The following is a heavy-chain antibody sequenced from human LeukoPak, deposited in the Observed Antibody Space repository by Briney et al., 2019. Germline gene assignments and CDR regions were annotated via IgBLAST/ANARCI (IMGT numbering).Heavy chain of an antibody. D-gene: IGHD5-24*01. CDR3: ARVKDGTRFDP. CDR1: GFSFSSYW. CDR2: ISSDGRTT. V-gene: IGHV3-74*01. J-gene: IGHJ5*02. Sequence: GGSLRLSCVASGFSFSSYWMHWVRQAPGEGLVWVSRISSDGRTTSYADPVKGRFTILRVTAKNTLYLQMNSLRVEDTAVYYCARVKDGTRFDPWGQGTLVTVSS.